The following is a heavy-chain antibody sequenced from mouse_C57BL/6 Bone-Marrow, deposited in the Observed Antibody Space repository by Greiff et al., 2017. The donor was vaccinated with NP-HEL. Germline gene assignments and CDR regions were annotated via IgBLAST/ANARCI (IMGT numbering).Heavy chain of an antibody. D-gene: IGHD2-2*01. CDR1: GYSFTDYN. V-gene: IGHV1-39*01. Sequence: VQLKESGPELVKPGASVKISCKASGYSFTDYNMNWVKQSNGKSLEWIGVINPNYGTTSYNQKFKGKATLTVDQSSSTAYMQLNSLTSEDSAVYYCARGKGYYGYPAWFAYWGQGTLVTVSA. CDR3: ARGKGYYGYPAWFAY. CDR2: INPNYGTT. J-gene: IGHJ3*01.